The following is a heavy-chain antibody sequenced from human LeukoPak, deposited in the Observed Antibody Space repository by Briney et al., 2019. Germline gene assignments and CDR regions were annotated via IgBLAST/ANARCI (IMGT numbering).Heavy chain of an antibody. V-gene: IGHV3-21*01. Sequence: PGGSLRLSCAASGFTFSTYSMNWVRQAPGKGLEWVSSISPGRTYMFYADSVKGRFTISRDNARNSLYLQMNSLRAEDTAVYYCARAVVISNWFDPWGQGTLVTASS. D-gene: IGHD2-21*01. CDR3: ARAVVISNWFDP. J-gene: IGHJ5*02. CDR1: GFTFSTYS. CDR2: ISPGRTYM.